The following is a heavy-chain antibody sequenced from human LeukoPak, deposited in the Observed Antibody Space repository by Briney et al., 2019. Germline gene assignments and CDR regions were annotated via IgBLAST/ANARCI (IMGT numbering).Heavy chain of an antibody. D-gene: IGHD3-22*01. CDR2: ISGSGGST. CDR3: AKTSRDYDSSGSFGY. V-gene: IGHV3-23*01. Sequence: GGSLRLSCAASGFTFSSYGMHWVRQAPGKGLEWVSAISGSGGSTYYADSVKGRFTISRDNSKNTLYLQMNSLRAEDTAVYYCAKTSRDYDSSGSFGYWGQGTLVTVSS. CDR1: GFTFSSYG. J-gene: IGHJ4*02.